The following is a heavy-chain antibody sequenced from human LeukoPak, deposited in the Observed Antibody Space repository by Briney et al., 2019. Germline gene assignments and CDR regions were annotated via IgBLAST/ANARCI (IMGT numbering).Heavy chain of an antibody. CDR1: GGTFSSYA. Sequence: GASVKVSCKASGGTFSSYAISWMRQAPGQGLEWMGRIIPILGIANYAQKFQGRVTITADKSTSTAYMELSSLRSEDTAVYYCARDVEMATITGHDAFDIWGQGTMVTVSS. CDR2: IIPILGIA. J-gene: IGHJ3*02. V-gene: IGHV1-69*04. D-gene: IGHD5-24*01. CDR3: ARDVEMATITGHDAFDI.